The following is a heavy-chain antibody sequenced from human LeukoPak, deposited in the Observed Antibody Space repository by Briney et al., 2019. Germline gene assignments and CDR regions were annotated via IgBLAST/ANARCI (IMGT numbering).Heavy chain of an antibody. D-gene: IGHD2-2*01. J-gene: IGHJ6*02. Sequence: PGGSLRLSCAASGFTFSSYSMSWIRQAPGKGLEWVSYISSSGSTIYYADSVKGRFTISRDNAKNSLYLQMNSLRAEDTAVYYCARDDVGYCSSTSCYGYYYYYGMDVWGQGTTVTVSS. CDR2: ISSSGSTI. CDR3: ARDDVGYCSSTSCYGYYYYYGMDV. V-gene: IGHV3-48*04. CDR1: GFTFSSYS.